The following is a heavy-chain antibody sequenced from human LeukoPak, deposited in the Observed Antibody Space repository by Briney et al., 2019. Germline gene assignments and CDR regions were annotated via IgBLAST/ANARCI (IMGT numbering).Heavy chain of an antibody. J-gene: IGHJ6*02. Sequence: SGPTLVNPTQTLTLTCTLSGFSLSTSGMCVSWIRQPPGKALEWLALIDWDDDKYYSTSLKTRLTISKDTSKNQVVLTMTNMDPVDTATYYCARITDYGDYYYYGMDVWGQGTTVTVSS. CDR1: GFSLSTSGMC. CDR2: IDWDDDK. CDR3: ARITDYGDYYYYGMDV. D-gene: IGHD4-17*01. V-gene: IGHV2-70*01.